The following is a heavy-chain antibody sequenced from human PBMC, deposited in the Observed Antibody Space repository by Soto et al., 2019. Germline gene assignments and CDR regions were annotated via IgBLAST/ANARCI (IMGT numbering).Heavy chain of an antibody. CDR1: GGSISSSSYY. CDR3: ARSDGRY. J-gene: IGHJ4*02. CDR2: IYYSGST. Sequence: SETLSLTCTVSGGSISSSSYYWGWIRQPPGKGLEWIGSIYYSGSTYYNPSLKSRVTISVDTSKNQYSLKLSSVTAADSSLYYCARSDGRYWGQGTLVPVSS. V-gene: IGHV4-39*07.